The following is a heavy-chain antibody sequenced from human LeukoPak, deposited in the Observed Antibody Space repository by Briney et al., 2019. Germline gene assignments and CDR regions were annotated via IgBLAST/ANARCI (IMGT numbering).Heavy chain of an antibody. CDR3: ARDAVIAAAGTTGPNWFDP. CDR1: GYTFTSYG. J-gene: IGHJ5*02. Sequence: PGASVKVSCKASGYTFTSYGISWVRQAPGQGLEWMGWISAYNGNTNYAQNLQGRVTMTTDTSMTTAYMELRSLRSDDTAVYYCARDAVIAAAGTTGPNWFDPWGQGTLVTVSS. CDR2: ISAYNGNT. V-gene: IGHV1-18*01. D-gene: IGHD6-13*01.